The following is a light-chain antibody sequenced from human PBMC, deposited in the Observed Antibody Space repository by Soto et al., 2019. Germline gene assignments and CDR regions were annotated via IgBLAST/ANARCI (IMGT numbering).Light chain of an antibody. Sequence: QSVLTQPASVSGSPGQSSTISCTGTSSDIGDYSYVSWYQHHPGKAPKLLISGVSDRPSGVSARFSGSKSGNTASLTISGLQAEDEADYYCASYRRTSIPYVFGTGTKVTVL. V-gene: IGLV2-14*01. CDR1: SSDIGDYSY. CDR2: GVS. CDR3: ASYRRTSIPYV. J-gene: IGLJ1*01.